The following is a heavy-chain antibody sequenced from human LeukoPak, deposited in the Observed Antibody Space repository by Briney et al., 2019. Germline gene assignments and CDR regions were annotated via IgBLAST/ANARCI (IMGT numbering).Heavy chain of an antibody. D-gene: IGHD3-3*01. V-gene: IGHV3-23*01. CDR2: STGSGCST. J-gene: IGHJ4*02. CDR3: AKVRFWSVYFRSFDY. CDR1: GFTFSSYS. Sequence: GGSLRLSCAVSGFTFSSYSMSWVRQAPPKGLEWVSASTGSGCSTNYADSVKCRFTISRDNCKNTLNLQMNSLRVEDTAVYYCAKVRFWSVYFRSFDYWGQGTLVTVSS.